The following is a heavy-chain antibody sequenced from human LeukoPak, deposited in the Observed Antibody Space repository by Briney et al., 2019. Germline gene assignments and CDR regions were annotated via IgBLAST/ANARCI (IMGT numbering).Heavy chain of an antibody. V-gene: IGHV3-7*05. Sequence: GGSLRLSCASSGFTFSDYYMTWVRQAPGKGLEWVANIKLDGSEKNYVDSVKGRFTISRDNAKNSLYLQMKSLRAEDTAVYYCARDYSSSGWPIGLWGQGTLVTVSS. J-gene: IGHJ4*02. CDR3: ARDYSSSGWPIGL. CDR1: GFTFSDYY. CDR2: IKLDGSEK. D-gene: IGHD6-19*01.